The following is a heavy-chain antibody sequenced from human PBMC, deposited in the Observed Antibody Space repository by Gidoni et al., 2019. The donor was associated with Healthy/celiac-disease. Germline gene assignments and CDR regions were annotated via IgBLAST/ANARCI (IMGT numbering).Heavy chain of an antibody. Sequence: EVQLLESGGGLVQPGGSPSRACAAPGPTFSSYAMRWVRQAPGKGLEWVSAISGSGGSTYYADSVKGRFTISRDNSKNTLYLQMSSLRAEDTAVYYCAKVGTSSGWSFDYWGQGTLVTVSS. V-gene: IGHV3-23*01. J-gene: IGHJ4*02. CDR3: AKVGTSSGWSFDY. CDR1: GPTFSSYA. CDR2: ISGSGGST. D-gene: IGHD6-19*01.